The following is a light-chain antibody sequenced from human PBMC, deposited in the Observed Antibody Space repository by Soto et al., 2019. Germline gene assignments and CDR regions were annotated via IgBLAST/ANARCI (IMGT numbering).Light chain of an antibody. CDR1: QSVSNNY. Sequence: EIVMTQSPATLSVSPGERSTLSCRASQSVSNNYLAWYQQKPGQAPRLLIYGASNRATGIPDRFSGSGSGTDFTLTISRLEPEDFAVYYCQQYGSSGTFGQGTTEDIK. V-gene: IGKV3-20*01. CDR2: GAS. CDR3: QQYGSSGT. J-gene: IGKJ1*01.